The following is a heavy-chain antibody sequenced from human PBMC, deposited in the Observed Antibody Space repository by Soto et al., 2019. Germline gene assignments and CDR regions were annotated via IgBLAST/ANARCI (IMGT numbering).Heavy chain of an antibody. CDR1: GGSISSGGYS. Sequence: SETLSLTCVVSGGSISSGGYSWSWIRQPPGKGLEWIGYIYYSGSTYYNPSLKSRVTISVDTSKNQFSLKLSSVTAADTAVYYCARVIVVVPAARIVGWFDPWGQGTLVTVSS. CDR2: IYYSGST. D-gene: IGHD2-2*01. CDR3: ARVIVVVPAARIVGWFDP. V-gene: IGHV4-30-2*01. J-gene: IGHJ5*02.